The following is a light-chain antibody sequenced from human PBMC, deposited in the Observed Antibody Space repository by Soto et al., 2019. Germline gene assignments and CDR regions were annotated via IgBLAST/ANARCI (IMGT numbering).Light chain of an antibody. Sequence: DSQMTHLPSCLYASLGHIVIITCRSSQSIRKYLNWYQHKPGKVPTLLIYAASSLQSGVPSRFSGSGSGTEFTFTITILQPEAFAIYSRHHSGDNTSWTFGQGTKVDIK. V-gene: IGKV1-39*01. J-gene: IGKJ1*01. CDR2: AAS. CDR1: QSIRKY. CDR3: HHSGDNTSWT.